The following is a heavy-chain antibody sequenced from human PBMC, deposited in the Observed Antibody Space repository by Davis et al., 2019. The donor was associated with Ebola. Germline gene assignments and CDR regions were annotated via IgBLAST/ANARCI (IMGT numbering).Heavy chain of an antibody. Sequence: SETLSLTCTVSGGSISSHYWNWVRQPPGKGLEWIGYMSYSGSTNQSPSLKSRVTISIDASGNQFSLNLNSVTDADTAVYYCARSDRKWKFDLWGQEALVTVP. V-gene: IGHV4-59*11. CDR3: ARSDRKWKFDL. D-gene: IGHD1-20*01. J-gene: IGHJ5*02. CDR1: GGSISSHY. CDR2: MSYSGST.